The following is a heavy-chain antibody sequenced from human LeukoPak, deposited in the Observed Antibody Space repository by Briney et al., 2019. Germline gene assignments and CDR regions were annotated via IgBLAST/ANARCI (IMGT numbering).Heavy chain of an antibody. CDR1: GFTFSSYG. CDR3: ARGGTYYDILTGLDYYMDV. J-gene: IGHJ6*03. V-gene: IGHV3-30*02. Sequence: GGSLRLSCAASGFTFSSYGMHWVRQAPGKGLEWVAFIRYDGSNKYYADSVKGRFTISRDNSKNTLYLQMNSLRAEDTAVYYCARGGTYYDILTGLDYYMDVWGKGTTVTISS. D-gene: IGHD3-9*01. CDR2: IRYDGSNK.